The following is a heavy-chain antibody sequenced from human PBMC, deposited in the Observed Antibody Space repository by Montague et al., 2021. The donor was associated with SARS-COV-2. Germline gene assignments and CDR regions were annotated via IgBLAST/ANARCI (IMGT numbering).Heavy chain of an antibody. Sequence: SLRLSCAGSGFTFSSYTMHWVRQAPGKGLEWVSSITSRSSDTFYADSVKGRFTISRDNAKNSLYLQMNSLRAEDTAVYYCAREKGIAVAGTDYWGQGTLLTVSS. D-gene: IGHD6-19*01. CDR1: GFTFSSYT. CDR2: ITSRSSDT. J-gene: IGHJ4*02. CDR3: AREKGIAVAGTDY. V-gene: IGHV3-21*01.